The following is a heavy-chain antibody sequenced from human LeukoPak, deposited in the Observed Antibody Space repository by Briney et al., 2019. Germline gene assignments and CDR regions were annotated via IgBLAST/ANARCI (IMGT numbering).Heavy chain of an antibody. CDR2: INSDGSST. D-gene: IGHD5-18*01. CDR3: AKVAAGGYSYGLDY. J-gene: IGHJ4*02. Sequence: GGSLRLSCAASGFTFSSYWMHWVRQAPGKGLVWVSRINSDGSSTSYADSVKGRFTISRDNAKNTLYMQMNRLRAEDTAKYYCAKVAAGGYSYGLDYWGQGTLVTVSS. V-gene: IGHV3-74*01. CDR1: GFTFSSYW.